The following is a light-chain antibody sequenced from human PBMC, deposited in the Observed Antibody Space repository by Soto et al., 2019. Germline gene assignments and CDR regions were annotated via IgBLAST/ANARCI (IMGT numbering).Light chain of an antibody. V-gene: IGLV4-69*01. J-gene: IGLJ2*01. CDR3: QTWGSGIVV. CDR2: LNSDGSH. CDR1: SGHSNYA. Sequence: QLVLTQSPSASASLGASVKLTCTLSSGHSNYAIAWHQQQSKKGPRYLMKLNSDGSHSTGDGIPDRFSGSSSGAERYLTISSLQSEDEADYYCQTWGSGIVVFGGGTKLTVL.